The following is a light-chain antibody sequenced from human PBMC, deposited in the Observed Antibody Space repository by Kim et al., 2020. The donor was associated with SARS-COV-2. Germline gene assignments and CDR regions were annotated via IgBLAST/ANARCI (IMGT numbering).Light chain of an antibody. CDR1: QNIRTY. CDR2: GAS. J-gene: IGKJ2*01. Sequence: DIQMTQSPSSLSASVGDRVTITCRASQNIRTYLNWYQQKPGKSPKLLISGASSLQSGVPSTFSGSGSGTDFTLTISSLQPGDFATYYCQQSYGPPPTFGQGTKVDIK. CDR3: QQSYGPPPT. V-gene: IGKV1-39*01.